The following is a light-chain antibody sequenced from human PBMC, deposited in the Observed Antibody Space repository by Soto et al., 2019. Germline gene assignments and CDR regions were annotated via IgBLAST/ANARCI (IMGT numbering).Light chain of an antibody. V-gene: IGKV3-15*01. J-gene: IGKJ5*01. Sequence: EIELTQSPATLSGSPGEGATRCGRASQTVSRNLAWYQQRPGQAPRLLIYDISNRATGVPARFSGSGSETEFTLTIRSLQSEDFAVYFCQQYNNWPSFGQGTRLEI. CDR1: QTVSRN. CDR3: QQYNNWPS. CDR2: DIS.